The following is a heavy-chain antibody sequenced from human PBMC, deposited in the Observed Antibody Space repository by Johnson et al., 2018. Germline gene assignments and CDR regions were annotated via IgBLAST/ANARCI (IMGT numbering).Heavy chain of an antibody. J-gene: IGHJ1*01. CDR2: VPYSGST. D-gene: IGHD3-16*02. CDR3: ARGAGYPSEYFQH. CDR1: GGSINSYY. Sequence: QVQLKESGPGLVKPSETLSLTCTVSGGSINSYYWSWIRQSPGKGLEWIGYVPYSGSTNYNPSLKSRVTISVVTSKDQFSLTVNSVTAADTAVYYCARGAGYPSEYFQHWGQGTLVTVSS. V-gene: IGHV4-59*01.